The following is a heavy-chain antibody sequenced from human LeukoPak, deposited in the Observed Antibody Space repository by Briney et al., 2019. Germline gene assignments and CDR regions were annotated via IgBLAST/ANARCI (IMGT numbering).Heavy chain of an antibody. CDR2: IYPGDSDT. V-gene: IGHV5-51*01. CDR3: ARYYYGSGSENWFDP. CDR1: GYSFTSNW. J-gene: IGHJ5*02. Sequence: ESLKISCKGSGYSFTSNWIGWVRQMPGKGLEWMGIIYPGDSDTRYSPSFQGQVTISADKSISTAYLQWSSLKASDTAMYYCARYYYGSGSENWFDPWGQGTLVTVSS. D-gene: IGHD3-10*01.